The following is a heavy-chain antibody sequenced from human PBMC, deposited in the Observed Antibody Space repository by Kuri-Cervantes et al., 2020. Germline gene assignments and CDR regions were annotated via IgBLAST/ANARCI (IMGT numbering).Heavy chain of an antibody. D-gene: IGHD4-17*01. CDR3: ARDFGYGDYGEAFDI. CDR1: GDSITNYY. J-gene: IGHJ3*02. V-gene: IGHV4-59*12. CDR2: IYYSGST. Sequence: ESLKISCTVSGDSITNYYWSWIRQSPGKGLEWIGSIYYSGSTYYNPSLKSRVTISVDTSKNQFSLKLSSVTAADTAVYYCARDFGYGDYGEAFDIWGQGTMVTVSS.